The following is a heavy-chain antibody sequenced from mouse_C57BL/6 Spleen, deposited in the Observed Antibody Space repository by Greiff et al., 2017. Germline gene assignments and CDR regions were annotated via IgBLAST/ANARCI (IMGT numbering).Heavy chain of an antibody. D-gene: IGHD2-3*01. CDR1: GYTFTSYG. Sequence: VQLKQSGAELVRPGSSVKMSCKTSGYTFTSYGINWVKQRPGQGLEWIGYIYIGNGYTEYNEKFKGKATLTSDTSSSTAYMQLSSLTSEDSAIYCCARGGWLLQAPYAMDYWGQGTSVTVSS. CDR3: ARGGWLLQAPYAMDY. CDR2: IYIGNGYT. V-gene: IGHV1-58*01. J-gene: IGHJ4*01.